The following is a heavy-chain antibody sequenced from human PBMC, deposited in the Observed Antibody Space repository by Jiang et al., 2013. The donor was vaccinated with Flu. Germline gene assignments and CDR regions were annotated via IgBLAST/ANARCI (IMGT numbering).Heavy chain of an antibody. CDR1: GYTFTSYD. Sequence: SCKASGYTFTSYDINWVRQATGQGLEWMGWMNPNSGNTGYAQKFQGRVTMTRNTSISTAYMELSSLRSEDTAVYYCARGGRATMEADWFDPWGQGTLVTVSS. J-gene: IGHJ5*02. D-gene: IGHD5-24*01. CDR3: ARGGRATMEADWFDP. V-gene: IGHV1-8*01. CDR2: MNPNSGNT.